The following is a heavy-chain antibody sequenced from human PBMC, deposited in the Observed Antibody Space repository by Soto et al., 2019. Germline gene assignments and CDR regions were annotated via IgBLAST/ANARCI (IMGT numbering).Heavy chain of an antibody. J-gene: IGHJ4*02. CDR2: IYYSGST. Sequence: QVQLQESGPGLVKPSETLSLTCTVSGGSVSSGSYYWSWIRQPPGKGLECIGYIYYSGSTNYNPSPKSRVTISVDTSKNQFSLTLSSVTAADTAVYYCARVSSSWGLVNYFDYWGQGTLVTVSS. CDR3: ARVSSSWGLVNYFDY. V-gene: IGHV4-61*01. D-gene: IGHD6-13*01. CDR1: GGSVSSGSYY.